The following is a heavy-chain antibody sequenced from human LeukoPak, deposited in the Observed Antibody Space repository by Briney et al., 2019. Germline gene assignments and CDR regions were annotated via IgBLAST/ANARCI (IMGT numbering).Heavy chain of an antibody. Sequence: GGSLRLSCAASGFTFSKYAMTWVRQAPGKGLEWVSAISSSTLKIYYADSVKGRFTISRDNSKNTLYLQMNSVRAEDTAVYYCARVGLNDYGSGTYADYWGQGTLVTVSS. V-gene: IGHV3-23*01. D-gene: IGHD3-10*01. CDR2: ISSSTLKI. J-gene: IGHJ4*02. CDR1: GFTFSKYA. CDR3: ARVGLNDYGSGTYADY.